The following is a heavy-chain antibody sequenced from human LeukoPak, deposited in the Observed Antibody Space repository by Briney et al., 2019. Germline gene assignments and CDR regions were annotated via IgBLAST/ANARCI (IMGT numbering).Heavy chain of an antibody. V-gene: IGHV3-33*01. CDR1: GFTFSSYG. CDR3: ARVYSSVWYGEGAEEQFDY. J-gene: IGHJ4*02. D-gene: IGHD6-19*01. Sequence: PGGSLRLSCAAAGFTFSSYGMHWVRQAPGKGLEWVAVIWYDGSNKYYADSVKGRFTISRDNSKNTLYLQMNSLRAEDTAVYYWARVYSSVWYGEGAEEQFDYWGQGTLVTVSS. CDR2: IWYDGSNK.